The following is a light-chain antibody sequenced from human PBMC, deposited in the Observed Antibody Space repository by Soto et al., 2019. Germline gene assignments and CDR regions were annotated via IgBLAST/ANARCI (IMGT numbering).Light chain of an antibody. V-gene: IGKV1-39*01. CDR2: AAS. J-gene: IGKJ2*01. CDR3: HQTYSFPPT. Sequence: DIQMTQSPSSLSASVGDSVTISCRASQSISNYVNWYQHKLGKAPTLLVYAASVLQSGAPSRFSGSGSGTGFTLTRTSLQPEDFAIYYCHQTYSFPPTVGQGTKLDIK. CDR1: QSISNY.